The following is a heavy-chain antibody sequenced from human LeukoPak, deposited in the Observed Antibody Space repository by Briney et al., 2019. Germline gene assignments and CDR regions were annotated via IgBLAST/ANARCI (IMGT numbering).Heavy chain of an antibody. CDR2: IYHSGST. J-gene: IGHJ6*02. CDR3: ARGPTVTTFSYYYYYGMDV. CDR1: GGSISRGGYS. D-gene: IGHD4-17*01. Sequence: SETLSLTCAVSGGSISRGGYSWSWIRQPPGKGLEWIGYIYHSGSTYYNPSLKSRVTISVDRSKNQFSLKLSSVTAADTAVYYCARGPTVTTFSYYYYYGMDVWGQGTTVTVSS. V-gene: IGHV4-30-2*01.